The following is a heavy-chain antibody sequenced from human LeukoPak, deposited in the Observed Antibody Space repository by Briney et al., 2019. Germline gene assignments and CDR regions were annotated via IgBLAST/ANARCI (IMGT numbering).Heavy chain of an antibody. CDR3: ARALVGASTLSY. CDR2: IYPGDSDT. D-gene: IGHD1-26*01. CDR1: GYGFTTYW. V-gene: IGHV5-51*01. J-gene: IGHJ4*02. Sequence: GESLQSSCKGSGYGFTTYWIAWVRPMPGKGREWMGVIYPGDSDTRYSPSFQGQVTLSADKSISTAYLQWSSLKASDTAIYYGARALVGASTLSYWGQGTLVTVSS.